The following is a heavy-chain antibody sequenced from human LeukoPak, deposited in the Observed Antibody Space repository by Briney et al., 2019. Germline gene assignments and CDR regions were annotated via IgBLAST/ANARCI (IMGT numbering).Heavy chain of an antibody. D-gene: IGHD1-26*01. Sequence: GGSLRLSCAASGFIFSTYGMHWVRQAPGKGLEWVSYISSSSSTIYYADSVKGRFTISRDNAKNSLYLQMNSLRDEDTAVYYCARIGRGLSAFDIWGQGTMVTVSS. CDR1: GFIFSTYG. V-gene: IGHV3-48*02. J-gene: IGHJ3*02. CDR3: ARIGRGLSAFDI. CDR2: ISSSSSTI.